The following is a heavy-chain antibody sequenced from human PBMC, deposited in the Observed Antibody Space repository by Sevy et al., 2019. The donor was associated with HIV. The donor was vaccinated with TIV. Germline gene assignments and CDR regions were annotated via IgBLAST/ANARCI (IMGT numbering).Heavy chain of an antibody. J-gene: IGHJ4*02. V-gene: IGHV3-30-3*01. CDR2: ISYDGSNK. Sequence: GGSLRLSCAASGFTFSSYAMHWVRQAPGKGLEWVAVISYDGSNKYYADSVKGRFTISRDNSKNTLYLQMNSLRAEDMAVYYWARARTHVHYYYGSGSSYIDYWGQGTLVTVSS. D-gene: IGHD3-10*01. CDR1: GFTFSSYA. CDR3: ARARTHVHYYYGSGSSYIDY.